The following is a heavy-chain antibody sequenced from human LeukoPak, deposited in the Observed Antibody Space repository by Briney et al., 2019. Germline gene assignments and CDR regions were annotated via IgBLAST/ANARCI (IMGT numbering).Heavy chain of an antibody. CDR2: IYHSGST. Sequence: PSQTLSLTSAVSGGSISSGGYSWSWIRQPPGKGLEWIGYIYHSGSTYYNPSLKSRVTISVDRSKNQFSLKLSSVTAADTAVYYCARSGSIAAEDWFDPWGQGTLVTVSS. J-gene: IGHJ5*02. CDR1: GGSISSGGYS. V-gene: IGHV4-30-2*01. D-gene: IGHD6-13*01. CDR3: ARSGSIAAEDWFDP.